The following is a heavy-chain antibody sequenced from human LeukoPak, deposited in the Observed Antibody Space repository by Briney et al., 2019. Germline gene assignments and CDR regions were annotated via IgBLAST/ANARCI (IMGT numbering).Heavy chain of an antibody. CDR1: GFTFSSYG. Sequence: PGRSLRLSCAASGFTFSSYGMHWVRQAPGKGLEWVAVIWYDGSNKYYADSVKGRFTISRDNSKNTLYLQMNSLRAEDTAVYYCARDLTGYYYYYGRDVWGQGTTVTVSS. J-gene: IGHJ6*02. V-gene: IGHV3-33*01. CDR2: IWYDGSNK. D-gene: IGHD7-27*01. CDR3: ARDLTGYYYYYGRDV.